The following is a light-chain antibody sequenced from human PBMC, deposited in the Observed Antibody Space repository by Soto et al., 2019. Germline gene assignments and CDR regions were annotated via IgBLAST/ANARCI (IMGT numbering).Light chain of an antibody. V-gene: IGKV3-20*01. J-gene: IGKJ2*01. CDR1: QSVSSTY. CDR3: QQYGSSPPYT. Sequence: EIVLTQSPGTLSLSPGERATLSCRASQSVSSTYLAWYQQKPVRAPRLLIYGASSTATGIPDRFSGSGSGAGFTLTISRLEPEDFAVYYYQQYGSSPPYTFGQGTKLEIK. CDR2: GAS.